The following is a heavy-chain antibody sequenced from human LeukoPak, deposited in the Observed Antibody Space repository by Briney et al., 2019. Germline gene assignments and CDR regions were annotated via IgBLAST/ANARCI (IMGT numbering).Heavy chain of an antibody. CDR2: ISYDGSNK. CDR3: ARELDTAMGTLFDY. V-gene: IGHV3-30*01. Sequence: PGRSLILSCAASGFTFRSYAMHWVRQAPGKGLEWVAVISYDGSNKYYADSVKGRFTISRDNSKNTLYLQMNSLRAEDTAVYYCARELDTAMGTLFDYWGQGTLVTVSS. CDR1: GFTFRSYA. D-gene: IGHD5-18*01. J-gene: IGHJ4*02.